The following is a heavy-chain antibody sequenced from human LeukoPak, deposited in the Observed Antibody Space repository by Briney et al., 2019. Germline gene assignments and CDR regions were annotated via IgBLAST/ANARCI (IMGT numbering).Heavy chain of an antibody. J-gene: IGHJ5*02. Sequence: GGSLRLSCAASGFTFSSYWMHWVRQAPGKGLVWVSRINSDGSSTSYADSVKGRFTISRDNATNTLYLQMNSLRAEDTAVYYCARDFGGSSWPDNWFDPWGQGTLVTVSS. D-gene: IGHD6-13*01. CDR3: ARDFGGSSWPDNWFDP. V-gene: IGHV3-74*01. CDR2: INSDGSST. CDR1: GFTFSSYW.